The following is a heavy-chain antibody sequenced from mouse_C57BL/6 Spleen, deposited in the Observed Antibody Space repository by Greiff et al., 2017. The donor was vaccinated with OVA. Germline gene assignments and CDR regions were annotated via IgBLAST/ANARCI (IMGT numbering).Heavy chain of an antibody. J-gene: IGHJ4*01. Sequence: EVKVVESGGGLVKPGGSLKLSCAASGFTFSSYAMSWVRQTPEKRLEWVATISDGGSYTYYPDNVKGRFTISRDNAKNNLYLQMSHLKSEDTAMYYCAREVHLDYWGQGTSVTVSS. CDR1: GFTFSSYA. CDR2: ISDGGSYT. CDR3: AREVHLDY. V-gene: IGHV5-4*01.